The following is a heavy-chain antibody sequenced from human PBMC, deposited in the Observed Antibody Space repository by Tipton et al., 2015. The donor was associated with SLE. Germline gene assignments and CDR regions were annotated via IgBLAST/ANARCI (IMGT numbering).Heavy chain of an antibody. Sequence: TLSLTCTVSGGSISSSSYYWGWIRQPPGKGLEWIGSIYYSGSTYYNPSLKSRVTISVDTSTNQFSLKLSSVTAADTAVYYCARVSGYCSGGSCYSGWYFDLWGRGTLVTVSS. V-gene: IGHV4-39*07. CDR1: GGSISSSSYY. J-gene: IGHJ2*01. D-gene: IGHD2-15*01. CDR3: ARVSGYCSGGSCYSGWYFDL. CDR2: IYYSGST.